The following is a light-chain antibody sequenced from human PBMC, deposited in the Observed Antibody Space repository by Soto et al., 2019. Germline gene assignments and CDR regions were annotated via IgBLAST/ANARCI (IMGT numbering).Light chain of an antibody. CDR1: QSVIRY. Sequence: EIVWTQSPAPLSLSPLEIATLSSTSGQSVIRYLAWYQQTPGQAPRLLIYGASPRATGIPARFSGSGSGTEFPLTISSLQSEDFAVYYCQQYNNWPPITFGQGTRLEIK. CDR2: GAS. V-gene: IGKV3-15*01. J-gene: IGKJ5*01. CDR3: QQYNNWPPIT.